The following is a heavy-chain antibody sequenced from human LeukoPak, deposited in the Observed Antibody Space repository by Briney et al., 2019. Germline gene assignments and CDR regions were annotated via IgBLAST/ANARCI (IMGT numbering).Heavy chain of an antibody. V-gene: IGHV3-48*03. Sequence: GGSLRLSCAASGFTFSSYEMNWVRQAPGKGLEWVSYISSSGSTIYYAGSVKGRFTISRDNAKNSLYLQMNSLRAEDTAVYYCARDSPYGDYGYFDYWGQGTLVTVSS. J-gene: IGHJ4*02. D-gene: IGHD4-17*01. CDR2: ISSSGSTI. CDR1: GFTFSSYE. CDR3: ARDSPYGDYGYFDY.